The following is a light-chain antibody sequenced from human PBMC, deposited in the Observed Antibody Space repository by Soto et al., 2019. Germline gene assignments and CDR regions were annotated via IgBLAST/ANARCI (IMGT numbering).Light chain of an antibody. CDR1: QSVSSW. CDR3: QQYNSHSQT. J-gene: IGKJ1*01. CDR2: DAS. V-gene: IGKV1-5*01. Sequence: DIQMTQSPSTLSASVGDRVIITCRASQSVSSWLAWYQQKPGKAPKLLIYDASTLETGVPSRFSGSGSGTDFTLTISSLQPADFATYYCQQYNSHSQTFGQGTKVEAK.